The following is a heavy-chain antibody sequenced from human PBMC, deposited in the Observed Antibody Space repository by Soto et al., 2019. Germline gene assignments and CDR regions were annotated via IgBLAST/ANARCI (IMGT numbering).Heavy chain of an antibody. J-gene: IGHJ6*03. CDR1: GYTFTSYG. V-gene: IGHV1-18*01. CDR2: ISAYNGNT. CDR3: AGSRSLYGSGRYWAVDYYMDV. Sequence: QVRLVQSGAEVKKPGASVKDSCKASGYTFTSYGLSWVRQAPGQGLVWMGWISAYNGNTNYAQKLQGRVTMTKDTSTSTGKRALRILGSDYTAEYYCAGSRSLYGSGRYWAVDYYMDVWGEGTTVTV. D-gene: IGHD3-10*01.